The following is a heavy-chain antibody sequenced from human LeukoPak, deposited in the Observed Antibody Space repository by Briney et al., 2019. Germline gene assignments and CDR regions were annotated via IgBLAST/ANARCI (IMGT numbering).Heavy chain of an antibody. CDR2: IRSKAYGGKT. CDR3: TRDHLPLCSSTSCYTGGFDY. J-gene: IGHJ4*02. CDR1: GFTVNSNY. Sequence: PGGSLRLSCAASGFTVNSNYMSWVRQAPGKGLEWVGFIRSKAYGGKTEYAASVKGRFTISRDDSKSIAYLQMNSLKTEDTAVYYCTRDHLPLCSSTSCYTGGFDYWGQGTLVTVSS. D-gene: IGHD2-2*02. V-gene: IGHV3-49*04.